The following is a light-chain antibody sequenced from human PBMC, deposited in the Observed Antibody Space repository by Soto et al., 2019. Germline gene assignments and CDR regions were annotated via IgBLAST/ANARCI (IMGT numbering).Light chain of an antibody. V-gene: IGKV3-11*01. CDR2: DAS. CDR1: QSVSSS. J-gene: IGKJ1*01. CDR3: QQRRYWPGT. Sequence: IVLTQSPATLSLSPGERATLSCRASQSVSSSLAWYQQKPGQAPRLLIYDASKRATGIPARFSGSGSGTDFTLTISSLEPEDFAVYYCQQRRYWPGTLGQGTKVEIK.